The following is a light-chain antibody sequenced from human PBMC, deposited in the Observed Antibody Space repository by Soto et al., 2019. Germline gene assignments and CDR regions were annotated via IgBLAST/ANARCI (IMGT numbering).Light chain of an antibody. CDR1: STNIGAGYD. Sequence: QSVLTQPPSVSGAPGQTVTISCTGSSTNIGAGYDVHWYQQLPDTAPKLLIYDNNSRPSGVPGCFSASKSGTSASLAITGLQAEDEGDYYCQSYDNSLSGSHVIFGGGTKLTVL. CDR3: QSYDNSLSGSHVI. V-gene: IGLV1-40*01. J-gene: IGLJ2*01. CDR2: DNN.